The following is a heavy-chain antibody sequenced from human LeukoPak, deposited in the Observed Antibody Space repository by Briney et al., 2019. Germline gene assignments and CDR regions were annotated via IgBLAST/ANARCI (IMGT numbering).Heavy chain of an antibody. CDR2: VYYGGTT. Sequence: PSETLSLTCSVFGGSMSSPYSYWGWIRQPPGKGLEWIGTVYYGGTTYSNPSVKSRLTISLDSSKNQFSLKLNSVTAADTAVYYCAVETTPFDYWGQGILVTVSS. V-gene: IGHV4-39*07. CDR3: AVETTPFDY. D-gene: IGHD1-1*01. CDR1: GGSMSSPYSY. J-gene: IGHJ4*02.